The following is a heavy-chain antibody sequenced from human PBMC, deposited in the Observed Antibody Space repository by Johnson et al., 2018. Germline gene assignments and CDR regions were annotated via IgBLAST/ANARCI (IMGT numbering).Heavy chain of an antibody. CDR1: GFTFSSYA. D-gene: IGHD2-15*01. CDR2: ISGSGGST. CDR3: ASGGGRLGYCSGVSCYPHDAFDI. Sequence: VQLVQSGGGLVQPGRSXRLSCTASGFTFSSYAMSWVRQAPGKGLEWVSAISGSGGSTYYADSVKGRFTISRDHSKNKLPLQMNSLRAGDTAVYYCASGGGRLGYCSGVSCYPHDAFDIWGQGTMVTVSS. J-gene: IGHJ3*02. V-gene: IGHV3-23*04.